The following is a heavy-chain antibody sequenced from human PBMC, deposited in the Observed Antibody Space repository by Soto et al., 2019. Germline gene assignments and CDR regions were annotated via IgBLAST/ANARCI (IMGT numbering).Heavy chain of an antibody. J-gene: IGHJ4*02. CDR1: GYTFTDYY. V-gene: IGHV1-2*04. CDR2: INPNSGGS. Sequence: QVQLVQSGAEVKKPGASVKVSCKASGYTFTDYYIHWVRQAPGQGLEWMGWINPNSGGSNYAQKFHGWVTMTRDTSITTAYMELSSLKSDDTAVYYCALGAPAGRAYGDYLDYWGQGTLVTVSS. CDR3: ALGAPAGRAYGDYLDY. D-gene: IGHD4-17*01.